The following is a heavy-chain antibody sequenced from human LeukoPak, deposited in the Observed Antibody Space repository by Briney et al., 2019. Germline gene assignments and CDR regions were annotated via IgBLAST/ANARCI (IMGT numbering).Heavy chain of an antibody. CDR3: ARDLSIAAPGTDFDY. V-gene: IGHV4-4*07. Sequence: PSETLSLTCTVSGGSISSYYWSWIRQPAGKGLEWIGRIYTSGSTNYNPSLKSRVTMSVDTSKNQFSLKLSSVTAADTAVYYCARDLSIAAPGTDFDYWGQGTLVTVSS. J-gene: IGHJ4*02. CDR1: GGSISSYY. D-gene: IGHD6-13*01. CDR2: IYTSGST.